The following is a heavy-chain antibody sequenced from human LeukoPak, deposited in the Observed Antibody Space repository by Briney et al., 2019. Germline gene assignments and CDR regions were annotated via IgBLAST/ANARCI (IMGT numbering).Heavy chain of an antibody. J-gene: IGHJ4*02. Sequence: PGGSLRLPCAASGFTFSSYAMSWVRQAPGKGLEWVSAISGSGGSTYYADSVKGRFTISRDSSKNTLYLQMNSLRAEDTAVYYCAKETARYYYDSSGYYFLDYWGQGTLVTVSS. CDR2: ISGSGGST. CDR1: GFTFSSYA. D-gene: IGHD3-22*01. CDR3: AKETARYYYDSSGYYFLDY. V-gene: IGHV3-23*01.